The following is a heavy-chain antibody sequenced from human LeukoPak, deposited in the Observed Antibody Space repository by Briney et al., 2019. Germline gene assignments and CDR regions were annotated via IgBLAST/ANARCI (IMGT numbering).Heavy chain of an antibody. CDR1: GGSISSSNSY. CDR3: SRGRGDIDFDY. V-gene: IGHV4-39*01. CDR2: ISYSGST. J-gene: IGHJ4*02. Sequence: PSETLSLTCTVSGGSISSSNSYWGWIRQPPGKGLEWVGSISYSGSTFYNPSLKSRVTISVDTSKNQFSLQLNSVTPEDTAVYYCSRGRGDIDFDYWGQGTLVIVSS.